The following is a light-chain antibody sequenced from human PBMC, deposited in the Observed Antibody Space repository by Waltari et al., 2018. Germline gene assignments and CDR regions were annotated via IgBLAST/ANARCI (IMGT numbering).Light chain of an antibody. CDR3: QQRRSWPLT. Sequence: SCRASHSVDWYLAWYQQRPGQPPRLLIYDTSNRAPGIPARFSGSGSDTDFTLTISSPEPEDFAVYYCQQRRSWPLTFGGGTKVEIE. J-gene: IGKJ4*01. CDR2: DTS. CDR1: HSVDWY. V-gene: IGKV3-11*01.